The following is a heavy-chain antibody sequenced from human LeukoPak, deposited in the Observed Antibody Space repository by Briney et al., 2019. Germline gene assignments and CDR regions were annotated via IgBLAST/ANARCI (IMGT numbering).Heavy chain of an antibody. CDR1: GGSISSGGYS. J-gene: IGHJ4*02. V-gene: IGHV4-30-4*07. D-gene: IGHD4-17*01. Sequence: PSETLSLTCAVSGGSISSGGYSWSWIRQPPGKGLEWIGYIYYSGSTYYNPSLKSRVTISVDTSKNQFSLKLNSVTAADTAVYYCARAGYGDSDFDYWGQGTLVTVSS. CDR2: IYYSGST. CDR3: ARAGYGDSDFDY.